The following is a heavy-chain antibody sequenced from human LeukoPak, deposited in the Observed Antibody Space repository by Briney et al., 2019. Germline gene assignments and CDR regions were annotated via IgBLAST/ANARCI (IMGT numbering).Heavy chain of an antibody. Sequence: ASVTVSCKASGYTFTSYGISWVRQAPGQGLEWMGWISAYNGNTNYAQKLQGRVTMTTDTSTSTAYMELRSLRSDDTAVYYCARSTLPAYYDFWSGYSHPAEYFQHWGQGTLVTVSS. J-gene: IGHJ1*01. D-gene: IGHD3-3*01. CDR2: ISAYNGNT. V-gene: IGHV1-18*01. CDR1: GYTFTSYG. CDR3: ARSTLPAYYDFWSGYSHPAEYFQH.